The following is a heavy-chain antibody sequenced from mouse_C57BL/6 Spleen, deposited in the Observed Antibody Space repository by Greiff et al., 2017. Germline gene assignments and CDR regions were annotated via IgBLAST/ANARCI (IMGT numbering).Heavy chain of an antibody. CDR1: GYTFTDYN. V-gene: IGHV1-18*01. CDR3: ARSLYYGNDAWFAY. D-gene: IGHD2-2*01. Sequence: EVQLVESGPELVKPGDSVKIPCKASGYTFTDYNMDWVKQSHGKSLEWIGDINPNNGGTIYNQKFKGKATLTVDKSSSTAYMELRSLTSEDTAVYYCARSLYYGNDAWFAYWGQGTLVTVSA. J-gene: IGHJ3*01. CDR2: INPNNGGT.